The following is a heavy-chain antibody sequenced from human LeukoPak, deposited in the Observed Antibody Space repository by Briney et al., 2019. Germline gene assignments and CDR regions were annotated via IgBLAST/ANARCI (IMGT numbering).Heavy chain of an antibody. CDR3: ARGGGYNYYWFDP. D-gene: IGHD5-24*01. CDR1: GGSISSSSYY. V-gene: IGHV4-39*07. Sequence: SETLSLTCTVSGGSISSSSYYWGWIRQPPGKGLEWIGSIYYSGSTYYNPSLKSRVTISVDTSKNQFSLKLSSVTAADTAVYYCARGGGYNYYWFDPWGQGTLVTVSS. CDR2: IYYSGST. J-gene: IGHJ5*02.